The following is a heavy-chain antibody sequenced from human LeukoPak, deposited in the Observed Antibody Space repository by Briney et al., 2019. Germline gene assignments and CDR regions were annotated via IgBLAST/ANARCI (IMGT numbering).Heavy chain of an antibody. CDR2: IHSSGTT. Sequence: SETLSLTCTVSGDSISGYYWSWIRQPPGKGLEWIAFIHSSGTTNYSPSLKSRVSISVDTSNNQFSPNVNSVTAADTAVYYCARHPKEGPSDRSGYINAFDIWGQGTMVTVSS. CDR3: ARHPKEGPSDRSGYINAFDI. J-gene: IGHJ3*02. V-gene: IGHV4-59*08. D-gene: IGHD3-22*01. CDR1: GDSISGYY.